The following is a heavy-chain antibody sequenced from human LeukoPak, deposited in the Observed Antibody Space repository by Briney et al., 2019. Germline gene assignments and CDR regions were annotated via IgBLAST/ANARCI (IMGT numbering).Heavy chain of an antibody. V-gene: IGHV4-59*01. CDR1: GGSISSYY. CDR3: ARDMGWSNGMATLYYYGMDV. J-gene: IGHJ6*02. Sequence: SETLSLTCTVSGGSISSYYWSWIRQPPGKGLEWIGYIYYSGSTNYSPSLKSRVTISVDTSKNQFSLKLSSVTAADTAVYYCARDMGWSNGMATLYYYGMDVWGQGTTVTVSS. CDR2: IYYSGST. D-gene: IGHD5-24*01.